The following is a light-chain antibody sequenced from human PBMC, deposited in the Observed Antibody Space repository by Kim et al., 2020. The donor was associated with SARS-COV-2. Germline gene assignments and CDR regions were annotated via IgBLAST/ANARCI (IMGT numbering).Light chain of an antibody. CDR2: VVT. V-gene: IGLV2-8*01. CDR1: SSDVGYYNY. J-gene: IGLJ3*02. CDR3: SSYASSNAWV. Sequence: QSALTQPPSASGSPGQSVTISCTGASSDVGYYNYVSWYQQHPGKAPKLMIYVVTKRPSGVPDRFSGSKSGNTASLTVSGLQAEDEADYYCSSYASSNAWVFGGGTQLTVL.